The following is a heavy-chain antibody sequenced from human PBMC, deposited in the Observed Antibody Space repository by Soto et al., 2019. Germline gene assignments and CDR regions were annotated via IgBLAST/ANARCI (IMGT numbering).Heavy chain of an antibody. CDR2: IKSNTEGGTA. CDR1: QIAFSNTW. D-gene: IGHD1-26*01. CDR3: TRYRLQPSPYFDC. V-gene: IGHV3-15*07. J-gene: IGHJ4*02. Sequence: SSGSQRHTCAAAQIAFSNTWLTWEQQAPGKGLEWVGRIKSNTEGGTAEYAAPVKGRFAISRDDSKNTLYLQMNSLQTEDTGVYFCTRYRLQPSPYFDCLGQGALVTVS.